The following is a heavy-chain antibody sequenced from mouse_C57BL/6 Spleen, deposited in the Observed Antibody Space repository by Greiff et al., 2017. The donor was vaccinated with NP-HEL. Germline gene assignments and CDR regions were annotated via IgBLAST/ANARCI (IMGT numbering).Heavy chain of an antibody. CDR3: ARDIYDGYYYYAMGY. CDR2: ISDGGSYT. J-gene: IGHJ4*01. CDR1: GFTFSSYA. V-gene: IGHV5-4*01. Sequence: EVMLVESGGGLVKPGGSLKLSCAASGFTFSSYAMSWVRQTPEKRLEWVATISDGGSYTYYPDNVKGRFTISRDNAKNNLYLQMSHLKSEDTAMYYCARDIYDGYYYYAMGYWGQGTSVTVSS. D-gene: IGHD2-3*01.